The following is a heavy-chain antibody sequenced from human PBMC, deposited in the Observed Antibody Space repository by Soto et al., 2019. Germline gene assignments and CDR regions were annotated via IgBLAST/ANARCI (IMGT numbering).Heavy chain of an antibody. Sequence: GGSLRLSCAASGFTFSSYWMSWVRQAPGKGLEWVANIKQDGSEKYYVDSVKGRFTISRDNAKNSLYLQMNSLRAEDTAVYYCARIAAAEPDAFDIWGQGTMVTVSS. J-gene: IGHJ3*02. CDR1: GFTFSSYW. D-gene: IGHD6-13*01. CDR2: IKQDGSEK. CDR3: ARIAAAEPDAFDI. V-gene: IGHV3-7*01.